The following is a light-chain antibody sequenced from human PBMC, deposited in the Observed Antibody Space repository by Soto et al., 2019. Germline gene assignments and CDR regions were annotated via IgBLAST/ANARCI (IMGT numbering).Light chain of an antibody. Sequence: EIVLTQSPATLSLSPGETATLSCRASQSVSSSLAWYQQKPGQTPRLLIYDASNRATGIPARFSGSGSGTDFTLTVSSLGPEDFAVYYCQQRSSWHLTFGGGTKVEIK. CDR3: QQRSSWHLT. V-gene: IGKV3-11*01. J-gene: IGKJ4*01. CDR2: DAS. CDR1: QSVSSS.